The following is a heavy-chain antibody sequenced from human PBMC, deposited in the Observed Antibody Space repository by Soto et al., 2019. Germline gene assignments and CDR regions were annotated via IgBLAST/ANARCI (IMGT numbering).Heavy chain of an antibody. J-gene: IGHJ4*02. CDR1: GFTFTDYG. V-gene: IGHV3-30*18. CDR2: ISYDGSNK. D-gene: IGHD3-22*01. CDR3: AKDTYYYDSSGYYVFDY. Sequence: QVQLVESGGGVVQPGRSLRLSCADSGFTFTDYGMHWVRQAPGKGLEWVAVISYDGSNKNYADSVKGRFTISRDNSKNTLYVRMNSLRAEDTAVYYCAKDTYYYDSSGYYVFDYWGQGTLVTVSS.